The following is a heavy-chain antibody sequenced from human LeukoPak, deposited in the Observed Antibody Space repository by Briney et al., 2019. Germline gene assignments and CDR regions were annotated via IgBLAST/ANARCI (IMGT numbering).Heavy chain of an antibody. Sequence: ASVKVSCKASGYTFTSYYMHWVRQAPGQGLEWMGIINPSGGSTSYAQKFQGRVTMTRDTSISTAYMELSRLRSDDTAVYYCARDGAISGSNADYWGRGTLVTVSS. CDR3: ARDGAISGSNADY. V-gene: IGHV1-46*01. D-gene: IGHD1-26*01. J-gene: IGHJ4*02. CDR2: INPSGGST. CDR1: GYTFTSYY.